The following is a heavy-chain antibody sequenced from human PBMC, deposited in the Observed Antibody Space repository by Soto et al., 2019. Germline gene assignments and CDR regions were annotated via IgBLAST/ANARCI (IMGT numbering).Heavy chain of an antibody. CDR2: LSFDASKK. V-gene: IGHV3-30*03. J-gene: IGHJ4*02. Sequence: QVQLVESGGGVVQPGRSLRLSCAASGFNFSAYGMHWVRQAPGTGLELVALLSFDASKKYYADSVKGRFTISRDTSRNTLYLQMNSLRVKDTAVYYCRVGVADWGQGTRVTVSS. CDR3: RVGVAD. D-gene: IGHD1-26*01. CDR1: GFNFSAYG.